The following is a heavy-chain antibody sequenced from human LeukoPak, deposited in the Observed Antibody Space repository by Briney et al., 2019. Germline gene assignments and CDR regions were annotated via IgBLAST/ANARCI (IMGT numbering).Heavy chain of an antibody. Sequence: GGSLTLSCAASGFTLSDHDVNWVRQAPGKGLEWVSYITASGKYTCYADSLKSRFTISRDNAKKSLFLDMNSLRAEDTAVYYCARAPFRDYFGSGTYVDHWGPGSLVTVSS. CDR2: ITASGKYT. D-gene: IGHD3-10*01. J-gene: IGHJ4*02. V-gene: IGHV3-21*01. CDR3: ARAPFRDYFGSGTYVDH. CDR1: GFTLSDHD.